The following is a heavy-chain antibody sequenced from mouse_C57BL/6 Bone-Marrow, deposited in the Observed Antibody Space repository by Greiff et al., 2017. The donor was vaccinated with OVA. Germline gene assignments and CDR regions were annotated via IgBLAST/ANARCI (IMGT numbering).Heavy chain of an antibody. Sequence: QVHVKQPGAELVRPGTSVKLSCKASGYTFTSYWMHWVKQRPGQGLEWIGVIDPSDSYTNYNQKFKGKATLTVDTSSSTAYMQLSSLTSEDSAVYYCARFSLLLRLAYWGQGTLVTVSA. CDR3: ARFSLLLRLAY. CDR1: GYTFTSYW. V-gene: IGHV1-59*01. CDR2: IDPSDSYT. D-gene: IGHD1-1*01. J-gene: IGHJ3*01.